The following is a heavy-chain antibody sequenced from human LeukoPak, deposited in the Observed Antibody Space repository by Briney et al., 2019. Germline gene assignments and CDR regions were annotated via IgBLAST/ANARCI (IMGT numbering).Heavy chain of an antibody. J-gene: IGHJ6*02. V-gene: IGHV1-18*01. CDR1: GYTFTSYG. CDR2: ISAYNGNT. D-gene: IGHD3-10*01. Sequence: ASGKASYKASGYTFTSYGISWVREAPGQGLKWMGWISAYNGNTNYAQKLQGRVTMTTDTSTSTAYMELRSLRSDDTAVYYCASGSLYYYGMDVWGQGTTVTVSS. CDR3: ASGSLYYYGMDV.